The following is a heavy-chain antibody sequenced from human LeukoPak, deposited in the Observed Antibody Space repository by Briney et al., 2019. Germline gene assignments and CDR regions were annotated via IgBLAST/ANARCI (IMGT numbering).Heavy chain of an antibody. CDR3: ARESLDAFDI. J-gene: IGHJ3*02. V-gene: IGHV4-59*01. CDR1: GVSISTYY. D-gene: IGHD1-26*01. Sequence: SETLSLTCSISGVSISTYYWSWIRQPPGKGLEWIGHIYYSGSTNYNPSLKSRVTISVDMSNNRFSLNLTSVTAADTAVYYCARESLDAFDIWGQGTMVTVSS. CDR2: IYYSGST.